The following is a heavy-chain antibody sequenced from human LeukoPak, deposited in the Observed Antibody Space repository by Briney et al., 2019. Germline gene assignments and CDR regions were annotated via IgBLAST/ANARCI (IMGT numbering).Heavy chain of an antibody. CDR2: ISRNGGEI. D-gene: IGHD4/OR15-4a*01. V-gene: IGHV3-23*01. CDR3: AKDLRPTTISYFDH. CDR1: GFTFTTYA. J-gene: IGHJ4*02. Sequence: GGSLRLSCAASGFTFTTYAISWVRQAPGKGLEWVSSISRNGGEIYYADSVKGRFTISRDNSKNTVYLQMSALRAEDTALYYCAKDLRPTTISYFDHWGQGTLVTVSS.